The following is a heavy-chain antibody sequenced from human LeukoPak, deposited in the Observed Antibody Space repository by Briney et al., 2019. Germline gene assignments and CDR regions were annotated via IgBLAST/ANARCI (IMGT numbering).Heavy chain of an antibody. CDR2: MSPSGSS. Sequence: SETLSLTCAVYGGSFSDYYWTWIRQTPGKGLEWIGEMSPSGSSNYNPSLKSRVTISVDTSKNQFSLNLSSVTAADTAVYYCARPSYCGGDCYNFDSWGQGTLVTVSS. CDR1: GGSFSDYY. D-gene: IGHD2-21*02. V-gene: IGHV4-34*01. CDR3: ARPSYCGGDCYNFDS. J-gene: IGHJ4*02.